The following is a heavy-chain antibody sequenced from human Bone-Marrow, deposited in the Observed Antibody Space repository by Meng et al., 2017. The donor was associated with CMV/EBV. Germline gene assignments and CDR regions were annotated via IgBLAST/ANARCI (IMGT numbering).Heavy chain of an antibody. CDR2: INPNSGGT. J-gene: IGHJ4*02. V-gene: IGHV1-2*02. D-gene: IGHD6-19*01. Sequence: QVQLVQSGAEVKTPGASGKVSCKASGYTFPGYYMHWVRQAPGQGLEWMGWINPNSGGTNYAQKFQGRVTMTRDTSISTAHMELSRLMSDDTAVYCCVRSSGWSLFDYWGQGTLVTVFS. CDR1: GYTFPGYY. CDR3: VRSSGWSLFDY.